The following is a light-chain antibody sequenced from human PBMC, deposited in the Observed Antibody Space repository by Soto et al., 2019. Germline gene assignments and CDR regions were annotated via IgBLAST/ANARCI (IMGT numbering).Light chain of an antibody. CDR3: SSYTAGGTI. J-gene: IGLJ1*01. CDR1: SSDVGGYYY. Sequence: QSALTQPAYVSGSPGQSITISCTGTSSDVGGYYYVSWYQQLPGKAPKLMISEVSNRPSGVSNRFSGSKSGNTASLTISGLQAEDEADYYCSSYTAGGTIFGTGTKVTVL. V-gene: IGLV2-14*01. CDR2: EVS.